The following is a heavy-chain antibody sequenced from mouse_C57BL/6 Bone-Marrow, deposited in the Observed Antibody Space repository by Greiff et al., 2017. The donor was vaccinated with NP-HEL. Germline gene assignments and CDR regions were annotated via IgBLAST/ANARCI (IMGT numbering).Heavy chain of an antibody. CDR3: ARERGGVLRYYFDY. CDR2: IYPGDGDT. CDR1: GYAFSSYW. D-gene: IGHD1-1*01. V-gene: IGHV1-80*01. Sequence: VQLQQSGAELVKPGASVKISCKASGYAFSSYWMNWVKQRPGKGLEWIGQIYPGDGDTNYNGKFKGKATLTADKSSSTAYMQLSSLTSEDSAVYFCARERGGVLRYYFDYWGQGTTLTVSS. J-gene: IGHJ2*01.